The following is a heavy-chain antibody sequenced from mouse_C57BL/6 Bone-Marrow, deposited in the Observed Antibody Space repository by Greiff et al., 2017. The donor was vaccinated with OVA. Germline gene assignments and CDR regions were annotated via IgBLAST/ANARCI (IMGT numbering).Heavy chain of an antibody. CDR3: ARVGDGFYYFDY. V-gene: IGHV1-54*01. CDR1: GYAFTNYL. J-gene: IGHJ2*01. Sequence: QVQLQQSGAELVRPGTSVKVSCKASGYAFTNYLIEWVKQRPGQGLEWIGMIHPNSGSTNYNEKFKSKATLTVDKSSSTAYMQLSSLTSEDSAVYYCARVGDGFYYFDYWGQGTTLTVSS. D-gene: IGHD2-3*01. CDR2: IHPNSGST.